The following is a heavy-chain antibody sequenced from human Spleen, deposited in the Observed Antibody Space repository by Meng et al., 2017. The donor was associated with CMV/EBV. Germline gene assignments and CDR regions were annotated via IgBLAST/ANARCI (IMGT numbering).Heavy chain of an antibody. D-gene: IGHD4/OR15-4a*01. Sequence: GESLKISCVGSGFTFSTYGMTWVRQAPGKGLEWVSLVSASGAGTYYADSVKGRFSISRDNSKNTLYVQMNSLRVEDTAVYYCATTSFGANSWEDYWGRGTLVTVSS. CDR2: VSASGAGT. J-gene: IGHJ4*02. V-gene: IGHV3-23*01. CDR3: ATTSFGANSWEDY. CDR1: GFTFSTYG.